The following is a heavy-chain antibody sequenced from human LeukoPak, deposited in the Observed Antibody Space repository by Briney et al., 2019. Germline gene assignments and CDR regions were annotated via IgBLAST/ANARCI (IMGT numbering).Heavy chain of an antibody. V-gene: IGHV3-23*01. CDR2: ISDNGGGP. CDR3: AKEIGRLGVPLYDY. D-gene: IGHD3/OR15-3a*01. J-gene: IGHJ4*02. CDR1: GFTFSDFY. Sequence: GGSLRLSCAASGFTFSDFYMSWVRQAPGEGLEWVAGISDNGGGPYYADSLKGRFTISRDNSKNILYLQMNSLRAEDTAVYYCAKEIGRLGVPLYDYWGRGTLVTASS.